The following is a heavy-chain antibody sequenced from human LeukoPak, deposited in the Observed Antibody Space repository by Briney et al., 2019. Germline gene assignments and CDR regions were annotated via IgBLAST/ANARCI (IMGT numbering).Heavy chain of an antibody. CDR3: AKDLDIVATITGN. D-gene: IGHD5-12*01. V-gene: IGHV3-23*01. J-gene: IGHJ4*02. CDR1: GFTFSSYA. CDR2: VSGSGGST. Sequence: GGSLRLSCAASGFTFSSYAMSWVRQAPGKGLEWVSGVSGSGGSTYYADSVKGRFTISRDNSKNTLYLQMNSLGAEDTAVYYCAKDLDIVATITGNWGQGTLVTVSS.